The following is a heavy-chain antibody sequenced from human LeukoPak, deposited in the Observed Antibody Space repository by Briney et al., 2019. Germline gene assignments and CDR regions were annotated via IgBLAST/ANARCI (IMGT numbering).Heavy chain of an antibody. D-gene: IGHD3-22*01. CDR3: ARDSFAGYDSSGYSSYDY. CDR2: ISSYSTYI. CDR1: GFSFSDYS. J-gene: IGHJ4*02. Sequence: PGGSLRLSCTASGFSFSDYSMNWVRQAPGKGLEWVSFISSYSTYIYYADSLKGRFTISRDNAKNSLYLQMNSLRAEDTAVYYCARDSFAGYDSSGYSSYDYWGQGTLVTVSS. V-gene: IGHV3-21*01.